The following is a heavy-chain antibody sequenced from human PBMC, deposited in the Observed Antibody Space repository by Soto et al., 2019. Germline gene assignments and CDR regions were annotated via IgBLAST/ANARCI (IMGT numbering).Heavy chain of an antibody. CDR1: GFTFKSYG. CDR3: AQDGRSGSVTRPDH. CDR2: ISYDGSYQ. V-gene: IGHV3-30*18. J-gene: IGHJ4*02. Sequence: QAQLVESGGGEVQPGRSLRLSCAASGFTFKSYGMHWVRQAPGKGLELVAVISYDGSYQYYSDSVKGRFTISRDNSKNTLNLQMNSLRVEDSAMYYCAQDGRSGSVTRPDHWGQGTLVTVSS. D-gene: IGHD1-26*01.